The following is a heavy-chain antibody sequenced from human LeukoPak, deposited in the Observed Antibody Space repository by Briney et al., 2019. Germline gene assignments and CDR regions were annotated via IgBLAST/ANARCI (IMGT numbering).Heavy chain of an antibody. CDR3: ARKKNLALDY. J-gene: IGHJ4*02. CDR2: ISSSGSTI. Sequence: GGSLRLSCAASGFTVSSNYMNWVRQAPGKGLEWVSYISSSGSTIYYADSVKGRFTISRDNAKNSLYLQMNSLRAEDTAVYYCARKKNLALDYWGQGTLVTVSS. V-gene: IGHV3-48*03. CDR1: GFTVSSNY.